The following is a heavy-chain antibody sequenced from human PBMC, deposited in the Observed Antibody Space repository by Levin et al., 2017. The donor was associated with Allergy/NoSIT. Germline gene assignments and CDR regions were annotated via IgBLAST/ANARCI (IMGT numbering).Heavy chain of an antibody. V-gene: IGHV1-8*01. CDR1: GYTFTSYD. Sequence: GESLKISCKASGYTFTSYDINWVRQATGQGLEWMGWMNPNSGNTGYAQKFQGRVTMTRNTSISTAYMELSSLRSEDTAVYYWARGPYSSSWYGVGGWYLLGYWGQGTLVTVSS. D-gene: IGHD6-13*01. J-gene: IGHJ4*02. CDR2: MNPNSGNT. CDR3: ARGPYSSSWYGVGGWYLLGY.